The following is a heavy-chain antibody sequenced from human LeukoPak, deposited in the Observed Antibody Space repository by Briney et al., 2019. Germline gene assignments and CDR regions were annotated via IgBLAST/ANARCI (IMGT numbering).Heavy chain of an antibody. CDR1: GGSFSGYY. D-gene: IGHD3-10*01. CDR2: INHSGST. CDR3: ARAPPFGLTYYYYGMDV. J-gene: IGHJ6*02. V-gene: IGHV4-34*01. Sequence: PSETLSLTCAVYGGSFSGYYWSWIRQPPGKGLEWIGEINHSGSTNYNPSLKSRVTISVDTSKNRFSLKLSSVTAADTAVYYCARAPPFGLTYYYYGMDVWGQGTTVTVSS.